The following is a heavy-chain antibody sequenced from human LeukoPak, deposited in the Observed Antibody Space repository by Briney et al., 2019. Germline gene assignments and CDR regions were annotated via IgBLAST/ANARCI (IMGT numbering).Heavy chain of an antibody. V-gene: IGHV1-24*01. CDR3: ATDSPFYSSSWYRRPYNWNDDAFHYYYYGMDV. D-gene: IGHD6-13*01. Sequence: ASVKVSCKVSGYTLTELSMHWVRQAPGKGLEWMGGFDPEDGETIYAQKFQGRVTRTEDTSTDTAYMELSSLRSEDTAVYYCATDSPFYSSSWYRRPYNWNDDAFHYYYYGMDVWGQGTTVTVSS. J-gene: IGHJ6*02. CDR2: FDPEDGET. CDR1: GYTLTELS.